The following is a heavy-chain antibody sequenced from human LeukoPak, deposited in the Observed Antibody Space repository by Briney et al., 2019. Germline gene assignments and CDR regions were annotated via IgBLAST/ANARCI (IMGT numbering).Heavy chain of an antibody. CDR3: ANLGVGGDFGY. V-gene: IGHV4-34*01. CDR2: INHSGST. Sequence: SETLSLTCAVYGGSFSGYYWSWIRQPPGKGLEWIGEINHSGSTNYNPSLKSRVTISVDTSKNQFSLKLSSVTAADTAVYYCANLGVGGDFGYWGQGTLVTVSS. J-gene: IGHJ4*02. CDR1: GGSFSGYY. D-gene: IGHD1-26*01.